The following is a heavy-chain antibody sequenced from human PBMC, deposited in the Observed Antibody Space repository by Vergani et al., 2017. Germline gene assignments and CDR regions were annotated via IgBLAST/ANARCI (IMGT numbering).Heavy chain of an antibody. Sequence: QVQLQQWGAGLLKPSETLSLTCAVYGGSFSGYYLSWIRQPPGKGLEWIGEINHSGSTNYNPSLKSRVTISVDTSKSQFSLKLSSVTAADTAVYYCARVRVFTIFGVASDAFDIWGQGTMVTVSS. CDR2: INHSGST. CDR3: ARVRVFTIFGVASDAFDI. J-gene: IGHJ3*02. D-gene: IGHD3-3*01. V-gene: IGHV4-34*01. CDR1: GGSFSGYY.